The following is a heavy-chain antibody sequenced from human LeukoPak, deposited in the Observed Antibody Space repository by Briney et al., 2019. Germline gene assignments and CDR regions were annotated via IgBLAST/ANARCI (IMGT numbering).Heavy chain of an antibody. J-gene: IGHJ4*02. CDR1: GFTFSDYY. Sequence: GGSLRLSCAASGFTFSDYYMSWIRQAPGKGLEWVSYISSSGSTIYYADSVKGRFTISRDNAKNSLYLQMNSLRAEDTALYYCAKETPPVAGPYFDYWGQGTLVTVSS. D-gene: IGHD6-19*01. CDR2: ISSSGSTI. V-gene: IGHV3-11*01. CDR3: AKETPPVAGPYFDY.